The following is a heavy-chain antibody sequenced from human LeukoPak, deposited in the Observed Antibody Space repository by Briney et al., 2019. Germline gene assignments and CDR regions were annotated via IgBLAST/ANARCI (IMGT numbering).Heavy chain of an antibody. V-gene: IGHV4-39*01. CDR3: ARLVRMVYATIDY. J-gene: IGHJ4*02. Sequence: PSESLSLTCTVSGGSISSSSYYWGWIRQPPGKGLEWIGSIYYSGSTYYNPSLKSRVTISVDTSKNQFSLKLSSVTAADTAVYYCARLVRMVYATIDYWGQGTLVTVSS. D-gene: IGHD2-8*01. CDR2: IYYSGST. CDR1: GGSISSSSYY.